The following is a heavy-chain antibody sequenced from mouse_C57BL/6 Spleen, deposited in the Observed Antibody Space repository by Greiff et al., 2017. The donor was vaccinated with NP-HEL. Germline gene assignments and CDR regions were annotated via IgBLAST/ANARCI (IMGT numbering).Heavy chain of an antibody. J-gene: IGHJ4*01. CDR3: ARRGYYDRMDY. Sequence: QVQLKQPGAELVKPGASVKLSCKASGYTFTSYWMQWVKQRPGQGLEWIGEIDPSDSYTNYNQKFKGKATLTVDTSSSTAYMQLSSLTSEDSAVYYCARRGYYDRMDYWGQGTSVTVSS. D-gene: IGHD2-4*01. CDR2: IDPSDSYT. V-gene: IGHV1-50*01. CDR1: GYTFTSYW.